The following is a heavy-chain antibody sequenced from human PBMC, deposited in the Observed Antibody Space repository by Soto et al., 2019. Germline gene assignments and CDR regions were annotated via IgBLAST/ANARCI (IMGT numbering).Heavy chain of an antibody. CDR2: TYFRSKWYN. CDR1: GDSVSSNTAS. CDR3: AKGENLGPQTRYAFHX. V-gene: IGHV6-1*01. Sequence: PFQTLSLTCAISGDSVSSNTASWNWIRQSPSIGLECLGSTYFRSKWYNYYAVSLKSRIIINPDTSNNQFSLQLNSVTPEDTAVYFCAKGENLGPQTRYAFHXWGQAIMLTVSX. D-gene: IGHD5-12*01. J-gene: IGHJ5*02.